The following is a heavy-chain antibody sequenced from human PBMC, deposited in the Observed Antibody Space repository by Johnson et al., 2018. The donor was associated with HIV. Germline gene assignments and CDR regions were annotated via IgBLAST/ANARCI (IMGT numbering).Heavy chain of an antibody. CDR1: GFTFSSSG. D-gene: IGHD5-12*01. J-gene: IGHJ3*02. CDR2: ISYDGTNK. V-gene: IGHV3-30*03. CDR3: ARAPGYPDAFDI. Sequence: QVQLVESGGGVVQPGRSLRLSCVASGFTFSSSGMHWVRQAPGKGLEWVAVISYDGTNKYYADSVKGRFTVSRDNSKNTLHLQMNSLRAEDTALYYCARAPGYPDAFDIWGQGTMVTVSS.